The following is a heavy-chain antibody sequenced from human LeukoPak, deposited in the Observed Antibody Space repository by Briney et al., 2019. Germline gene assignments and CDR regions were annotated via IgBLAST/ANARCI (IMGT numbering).Heavy chain of an antibody. Sequence: GRSLRLSCAASGFTFSSYGMHWVRQAPGKGLEWVAVIWYDGSNKYYADSVKGRFTISRDNSKNTLYLQMNSLRAEDTAVYYCAREGYYDSSGYYTNYWYFDLWGRGTLVTVSS. CDR1: GFTFSSYG. J-gene: IGHJ2*01. V-gene: IGHV3-33*01. CDR3: AREGYYDSSGYYTNYWYFDL. D-gene: IGHD3-22*01. CDR2: IWYDGSNK.